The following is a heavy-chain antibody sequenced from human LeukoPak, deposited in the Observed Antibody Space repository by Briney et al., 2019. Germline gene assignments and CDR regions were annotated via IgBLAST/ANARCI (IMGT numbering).Heavy chain of an antibody. Sequence: SVKVSCKAPGGTFSIYAISWVRQAPGQGLEWMGGIIPIFGTANYAQKFQGRVTITADESTSTAYMELSRLRSEDTAVYYCASRYFTIYTSGFDYWGQGTLVTVSS. V-gene: IGHV1-69*13. CDR1: GGTFSIYA. CDR3: ASRYFTIYTSGFDY. J-gene: IGHJ4*02. D-gene: IGHD2/OR15-2a*01. CDR2: IIPIFGTA.